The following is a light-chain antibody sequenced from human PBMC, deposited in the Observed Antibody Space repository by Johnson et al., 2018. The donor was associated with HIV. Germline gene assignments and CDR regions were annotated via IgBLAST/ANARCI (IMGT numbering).Light chain of an antibody. CDR3: GRWDSSLSAYV. CDR2: DNN. Sequence: QSVLTQPPSVSAAPGQKVTISCSGSNSNIGNNYVSWYQQLPGTAPKLLIYDNNKRPSGIPDRFSGSKSGTSATLGITGLQTGDEADYYCGRWDSSLSAYVYGTVTKVTVL. J-gene: IGLJ1*01. V-gene: IGLV1-51*01. CDR1: NSNIGNNY.